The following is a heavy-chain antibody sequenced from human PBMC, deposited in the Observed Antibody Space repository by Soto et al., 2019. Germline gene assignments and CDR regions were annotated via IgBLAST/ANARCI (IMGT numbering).Heavy chain of an antibody. CDR1: GESFSNHY. D-gene: IGHD3-22*01. CDR2: INYSGST. CDR3: ARGVVYRDVGLAYGMDV. Sequence: PSETLSLTCAVYGESFSNHYWTWIRQSPGKGLEWVGEINYSGSTRYNWSLGSRVTISVDTSKNQFSLMVTSVTAGDTAVYYCARGVVYRDVGLAYGMDVWGQGTTVTVSS. J-gene: IGHJ6*02. V-gene: IGHV4-34*01.